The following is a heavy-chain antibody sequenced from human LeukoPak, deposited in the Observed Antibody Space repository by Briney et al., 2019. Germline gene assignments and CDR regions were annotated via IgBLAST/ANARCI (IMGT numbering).Heavy chain of an antibody. Sequence: ASVKVSFKASGGTFSSYAISWVRQAPGQGLEWMGRIIPIFGTANYAQKFQGRVTITADKSTSTAYMELSSLRSEDTAVYYCARAQTTMAYYYYYYMDVWGKGTTVTVSS. CDR2: IIPIFGTA. V-gene: IGHV1-69*06. D-gene: IGHD5-18*01. CDR1: GGTFSSYA. J-gene: IGHJ6*03. CDR3: ARAQTTMAYYYYYYMDV.